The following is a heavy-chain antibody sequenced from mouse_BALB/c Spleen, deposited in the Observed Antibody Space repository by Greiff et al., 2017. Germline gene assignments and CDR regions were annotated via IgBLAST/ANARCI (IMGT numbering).Heavy chain of an antibody. CDR3: ALGSGFDY. Sequence: VKLMESGAELAKPGASVKMSCKASGYTFTSYWMHWVKQRHGPGLEWIGYINPSNGYTEYNQKFKDKATLTADKSSSTAYMQLSSLTSEDSAVYYGALGSGFDYWGQGTTLTVSS. CDR1: GYTFTSYW. V-gene: IGHV1-7*01. CDR2: INPSNGYT. J-gene: IGHJ2*01. D-gene: IGHD1-1*01.